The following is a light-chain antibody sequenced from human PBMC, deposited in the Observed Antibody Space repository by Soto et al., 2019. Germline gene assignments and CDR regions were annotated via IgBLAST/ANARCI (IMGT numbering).Light chain of an antibody. Sequence: DIQMTQSPSSLSASVGDRLTITCQASQDIKNHLNWYQQKPGKVPNLVIYDASNLETGVPSRFSGSGSETDFTLTISSLQPEDSATYYCQQYGNLPYSFGQGTRLEIK. CDR1: QDIKNH. J-gene: IGKJ2*03. V-gene: IGKV1-33*01. CDR2: DAS. CDR3: QQYGNLPYS.